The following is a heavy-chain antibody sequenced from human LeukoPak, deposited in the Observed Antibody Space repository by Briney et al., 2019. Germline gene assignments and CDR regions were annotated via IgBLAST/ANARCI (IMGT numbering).Heavy chain of an antibody. CDR3: ARTLWFGEFYFDY. J-gene: IGHJ4*02. V-gene: IGHV3-11*06. D-gene: IGHD3-10*01. Sequence: GGSLRLSCAASGFTFSDYYMSWIRQAPGKGLEWVSYISSSSSYTYYADSVKGRFTISRDNAKNSLYLQMNSLRAEDTAVYYCARTLWFGEFYFDYWGQGTLVTVSS. CDR2: ISSSSSYT. CDR1: GFTFSDYY.